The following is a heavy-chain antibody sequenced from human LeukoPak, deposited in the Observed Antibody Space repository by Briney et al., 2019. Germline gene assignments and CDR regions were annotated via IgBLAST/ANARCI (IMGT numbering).Heavy chain of an antibody. V-gene: IGHV4-38-2*01. Sequence: SETLSLTCAVSGYSISSGYYWGWIRQPPGKGLEWIGSIYQSGSTYYNPSLKSRVTISVDTSKNQFSLKLSSVTAADTAVYYCARQGIHCSSTGCYGDWFDPWGQGTLVTVSS. CDR1: GYSISSGYY. D-gene: IGHD2-2*01. J-gene: IGHJ5*02. CDR2: IYQSGST. CDR3: ARQGIHCSSTGCYGDWFDP.